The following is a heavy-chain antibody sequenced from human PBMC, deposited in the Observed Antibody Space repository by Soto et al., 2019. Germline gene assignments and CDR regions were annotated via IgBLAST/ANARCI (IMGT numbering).Heavy chain of an antibody. D-gene: IGHD3-22*01. Sequence: GGSLRLSCAASGFTFSSYWMSGVRQAPGKGLEWVANIKQDGSEKYYVDSVKGRFTISRDNAKNSLYLQMNSLRAEDTAVYYCARKIVVVITVAFDIWGQGTMVTVSS. CDR1: GFTFSSYW. V-gene: IGHV3-7*05. J-gene: IGHJ3*02. CDR2: IKQDGSEK. CDR3: ARKIVVVITVAFDI.